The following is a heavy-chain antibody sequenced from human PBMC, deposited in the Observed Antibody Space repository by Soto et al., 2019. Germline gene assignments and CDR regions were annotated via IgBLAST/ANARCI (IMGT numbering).Heavy chain of an antibody. CDR3: ARDSYSGSYVH. J-gene: IGHJ4*02. V-gene: IGHV5-51*01. D-gene: IGHD1-26*01. Sequence: PGESLKISCQSSGYTFANYWIVWVRQMPGKGLEWMGIIYPSDSTVKYSPSVQGQVTMTSDTSISTVSMDLSRLTSDDTAVYFCARDSYSGSYVHWGQGTLVTVSS. CDR1: GYTFANYW. CDR2: IYPSDSTV.